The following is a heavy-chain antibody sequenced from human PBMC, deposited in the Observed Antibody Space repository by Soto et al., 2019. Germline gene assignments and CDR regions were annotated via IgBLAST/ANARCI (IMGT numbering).Heavy chain of an antibody. V-gene: IGHV1-18*04. D-gene: IGHD2-8*01. CDR1: GYTFTSYG. J-gene: IGHJ4*02. CDR3: ARDTNPADFFDY. CDR2: ISAYEGNT. Sequence: QVQLVQSGAEVKKPGASVKVSCKAFGYTFTSYGISWVRQAPGHGLDWMGWISAYEGNTNYAQKLQGRVTMTTDTSTSTADMELRSLRSDDTAVYYCARDTNPADFFDYWGQGTLVTVSS.